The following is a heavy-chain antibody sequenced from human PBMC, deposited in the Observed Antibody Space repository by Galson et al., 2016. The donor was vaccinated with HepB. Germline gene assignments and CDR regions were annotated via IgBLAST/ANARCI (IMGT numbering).Heavy chain of an antibody. CDR3: ARMKPMVRGVMEASNYFDY. CDR2: IYWDDDN. Sequence: PALVKPTQTLTLTCTFSGFSLSTKGEGVGWIRQPPGKALEWLVLIYWDDDNRYSTSLRSSLTISKATSKNQVVLKMANMDPVDTATYFCARMKPMVRGVMEASNYFDYWGRGTLVTVSS. V-gene: IGHV2-5*02. D-gene: IGHD3-10*01. CDR1: GFSLSTKGEG. J-gene: IGHJ4*02.